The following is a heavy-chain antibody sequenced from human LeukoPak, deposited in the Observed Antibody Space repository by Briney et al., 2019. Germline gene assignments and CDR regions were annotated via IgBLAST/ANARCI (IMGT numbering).Heavy chain of an antibody. CDR3: ARGVGGVREGFDI. CDR2: IFNSGSS. CDR1: GGSVSSESYH. Sequence: KPSETLSLACTVSGGSVSSESYHWSWIRQPPGKGLEWNANIFNSGSSNYNPSLKSRVTITEDTSKTQFSLKLNLMTAADTAQYHCARGVGGVREGFDIWGQGTMVTVSS. D-gene: IGHD3-16*01. J-gene: IGHJ3*02. V-gene: IGHV4-61*01.